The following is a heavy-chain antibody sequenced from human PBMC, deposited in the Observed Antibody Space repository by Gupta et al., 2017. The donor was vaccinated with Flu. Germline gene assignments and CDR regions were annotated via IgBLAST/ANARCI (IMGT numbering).Heavy chain of an antibody. Sequence: EVKLVEFGGGVGQSGGSLRLSCAASGFISSKYLMIWVRQAPGKGLEWVDNIKQDGSEKYYVDSVKGRFTISRDNAKNTLFLQMSGLRAEDTAVSYCARGSGGGFNSWGQGTLVTVSS. V-gene: IGHV3-7*01. D-gene: IGHD3-16*01. CDR1: GFISSKYL. J-gene: IGHJ4*02. CDR2: IKQDGSEK. CDR3: ARGSGGGFNS.